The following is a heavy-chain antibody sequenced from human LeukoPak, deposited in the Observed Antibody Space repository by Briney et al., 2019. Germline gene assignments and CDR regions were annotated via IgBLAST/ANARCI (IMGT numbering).Heavy chain of an antibody. CDR3: ASSGFGVVIPFDY. Sequence: SETLSLTCAVYGGSFSGYYWSWIRQPPGKGLEWIGEINHSGSTNYNPSLRSRVTISVDTSKNQFSLKLSSVTAADTAVYYCASSGFGVVIPFDYWGQGTLVTVSS. CDR2: INHSGST. D-gene: IGHD3-3*01. CDR1: GGSFSGYY. V-gene: IGHV4-34*01. J-gene: IGHJ4*02.